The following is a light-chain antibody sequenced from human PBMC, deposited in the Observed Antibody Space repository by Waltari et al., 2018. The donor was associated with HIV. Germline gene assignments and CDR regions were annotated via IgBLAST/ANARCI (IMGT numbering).Light chain of an antibody. CDR1: SSDIGTYNH. V-gene: IGLV2-18*02. CDR3: SSYTSSSTWV. Sequence: QSALTQPPSVSGSPGQSLTIPCTGTSSDIGTYNHVSRYQQPPGTAPKLLIYEVTNRPSGVPDRFSGSKSGNTASLTISGLQAEDEAAYYCSSYTSSSTWVFGGGTKLTVL. J-gene: IGLJ3*02. CDR2: EVT.